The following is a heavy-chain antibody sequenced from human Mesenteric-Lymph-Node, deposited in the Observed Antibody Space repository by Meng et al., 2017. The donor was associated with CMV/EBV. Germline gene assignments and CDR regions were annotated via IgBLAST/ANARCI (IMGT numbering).Heavy chain of an antibody. V-gene: IGHV1-8*01. CDR1: GCTFINYD. D-gene: IGHD3-10*01. Sequence: CKASGCTFINYDINWVRQATGHGLEWMGWMNPKSGNTGYAQKLQGRVTMTRDTSIDTAYLELTSLGSDDTAVYYCARWFKGIGADYWGQGTLVTVSS. CDR2: MNPKSGNT. J-gene: IGHJ4*02. CDR3: ARWFKGIGADY.